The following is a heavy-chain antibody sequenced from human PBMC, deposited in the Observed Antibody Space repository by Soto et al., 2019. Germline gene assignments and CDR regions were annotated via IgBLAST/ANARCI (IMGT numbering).Heavy chain of an antibody. V-gene: IGHV3-7*03. CDR1: GFTFSSYW. CDR2: VKRDGSER. J-gene: IGHJ6*02. Sequence: GGSLRLSCAASGFTFSSYWMTWVRQAPGKGLEWVANVKRDGSERNYVDSVKGRFTISRDNAKNSLYLHMNSLRAEDSAVYYCARDYGIGYLYYYDRLDVWGQGTTVTVSS. CDR3: ARDYGIGYLYYYDRLDV. D-gene: IGHD2-2*03.